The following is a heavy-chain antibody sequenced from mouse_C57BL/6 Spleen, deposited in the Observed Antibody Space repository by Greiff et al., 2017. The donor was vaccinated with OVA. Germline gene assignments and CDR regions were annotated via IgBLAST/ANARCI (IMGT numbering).Heavy chain of an antibody. CDR1: GFTFSDYY. Sequence: EVNVVESEGGLVQPGSSMKLSCTASGFTFSDYYMAWVRQVPEKGLEWVANIICDGSSTYYLDSLKSRFIIARDNAKNILYLQMSRLKSEDTATYSSERDATPPKAYWGQGTLVTVSA. CDR2: IICDGSST. CDR3: ERDATPPKAY. J-gene: IGHJ3*01. V-gene: IGHV5-16*01. D-gene: IGHD1-1*01.